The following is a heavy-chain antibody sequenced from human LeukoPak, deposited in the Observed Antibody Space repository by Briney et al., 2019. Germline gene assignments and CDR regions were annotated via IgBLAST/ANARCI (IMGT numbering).Heavy chain of an antibody. CDR3: AREQSGSDDALDI. CDR1: GFTFSDYG. D-gene: IGHD3-10*01. Sequence: PGRSLRLSCAASGFTFSDYGMHWVRQAPGKGLEWVAVIWYDGSNKYYADSVKGRFTVSRDNSKNTLDLQMSSLRAEDTAVYYCAREQSGSDDALDIWGQGTLVTVSS. V-gene: IGHV3-33*01. J-gene: IGHJ3*02. CDR2: IWYDGSNK.